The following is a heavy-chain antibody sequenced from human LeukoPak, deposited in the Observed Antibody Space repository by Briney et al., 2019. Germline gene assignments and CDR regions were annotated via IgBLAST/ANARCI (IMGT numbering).Heavy chain of an antibody. CDR1: GFTFSTYG. D-gene: IGHD3-22*01. V-gene: IGHV3-30*03. CDR3: ARDTRRSGSIWADY. CDR2: ISYDGSNK. J-gene: IGHJ4*02. Sequence: GRSLKLSCAASGFTFSTYGMHWVRQAPGKGLEWVAVISYDGSNKYYADSVKGRLTISRDNSKNTLYLQMNSLRAEDTAVYYCARDTRRSGSIWADYWGQGTLVTVSS.